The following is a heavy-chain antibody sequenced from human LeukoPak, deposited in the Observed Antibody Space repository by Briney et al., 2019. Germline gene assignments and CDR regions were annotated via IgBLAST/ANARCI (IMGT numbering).Heavy chain of an antibody. Sequence: ASVKVSCKASGYTFSNYDINWVRQATGQGLEWMGWMNPNGGNTGYAQKFQGRVTMTRNTSISTAYMELSSLTSEDTAVYYCVRGVVVVAAGLRSLKIWFDTWGQGTLVTVSP. CDR1: GYTFSNYD. V-gene: IGHV1-8*01. J-gene: IGHJ5*02. D-gene: IGHD2-15*01. CDR3: VRGVVVVAAGLRSLKIWFDT. CDR2: MNPNGGNT.